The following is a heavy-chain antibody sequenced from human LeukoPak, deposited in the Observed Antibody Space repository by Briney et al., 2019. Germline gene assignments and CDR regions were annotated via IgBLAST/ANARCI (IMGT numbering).Heavy chain of an antibody. CDR1: GYTFTSYG. V-gene: IGHV1-18*01. D-gene: IGHD6-13*01. CDR3: ARDYSSRWPNLDP. J-gene: IGHJ5*02. Sequence: ASVKVSCKASGYTFTSYGISWVRQAPGQGLEWMGWISAYNGNTNYAHKLQGRVTMTTDTSTSTAYMELRRLRSDDTVVYYCARDYSSRWPNLDPWGQGTLVTVSS. CDR2: ISAYNGNT.